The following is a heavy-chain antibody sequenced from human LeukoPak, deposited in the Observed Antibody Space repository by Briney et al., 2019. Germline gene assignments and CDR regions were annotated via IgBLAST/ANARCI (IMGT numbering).Heavy chain of an antibody. CDR3: ARQNAGSYYELYYFDC. CDR1: GGSFSGYY. Sequence: PSETLSLTCAVYGGSFSGYYWSWIRQPPGKGLEWIGEINHSGSTNYNPSLKSRVTISVDTSKNQFSLKLSSVTAADTAVYYCARQNAGSYYELYYFDCWGQGTLVTVSS. V-gene: IGHV4-34*01. D-gene: IGHD3-10*01. J-gene: IGHJ4*02. CDR2: INHSGST.